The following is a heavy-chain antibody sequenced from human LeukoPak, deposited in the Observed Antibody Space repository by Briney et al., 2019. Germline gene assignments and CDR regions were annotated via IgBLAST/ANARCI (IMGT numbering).Heavy chain of an antibody. V-gene: IGHV4-59*01. CDR3: AREGYDSSGYSVGY. CDR2: IYYSGST. J-gene: IGHJ4*02. D-gene: IGHD3-22*01. Sequence: SETLSLTCTVSGGSISSYYWSWIRQPPGKGLEWIGYIYYSGSTNYNPSLKSRVTISVDTSKNQFSLKLSSVTAADTAVYYCAREGYDSSGYSVGYWGQGTLVTVSS. CDR1: GGSISSYY.